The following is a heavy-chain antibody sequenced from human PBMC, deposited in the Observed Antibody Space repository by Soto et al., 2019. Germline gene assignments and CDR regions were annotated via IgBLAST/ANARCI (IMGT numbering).Heavy chain of an antibody. J-gene: IGHJ4*02. CDR2: VNPIVSMS. V-gene: IGHV1-69*02. D-gene: IGHD3-16*01. CDR3: AGRWGAGDRAVDY. Sequence: QVQLVQSGAEVKRPGSSVKVSCKASGDTFNFYSINWVRQAPGLGLEWMGRVNPIVSMSNYAQKFQGRVTMTADKATGRGERGGRSGGWEDTGRYYWAGRWGAGDRAVDYWGRGALVTVAS. CDR1: GDTFNFYS.